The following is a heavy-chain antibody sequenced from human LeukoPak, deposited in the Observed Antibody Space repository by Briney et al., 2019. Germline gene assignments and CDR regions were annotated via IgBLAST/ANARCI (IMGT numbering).Heavy chain of an antibody. Sequence: ASVKVTCKVSGYTFTGYYMHWVRQAPGQGLEWRGRINPNSGGTNYAQKFQGRVTMTRDTSISTAYMELSRLRSDDTAVYYCARDRRGPAVAGPDYWGQGTLVTV. J-gene: IGHJ4*02. CDR2: INPNSGGT. CDR1: GYTFTGYY. D-gene: IGHD6-19*01. V-gene: IGHV1-2*06. CDR3: ARDRRGPAVAGPDY.